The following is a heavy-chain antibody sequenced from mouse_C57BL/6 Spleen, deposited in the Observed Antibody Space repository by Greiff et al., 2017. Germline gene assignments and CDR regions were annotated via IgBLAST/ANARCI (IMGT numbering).Heavy chain of an antibody. D-gene: IGHD2-5*01. CDR2: IYPSASET. Sequence: VQLQQPGAELVRPGSSVKLSCKASGYTFTSYWMDWVKQRPGQGLEWIGNIYPSASETHYNQKFKDKATLTVDKSSSTAYMQLSSLTSEDSAVYDGARTRSNYGPLDFDVWGTGTTVTVSS. CDR3: ARTRSNYGPLDFDV. CDR1: GYTFTSYW. V-gene: IGHV1-61*01. J-gene: IGHJ1*03.